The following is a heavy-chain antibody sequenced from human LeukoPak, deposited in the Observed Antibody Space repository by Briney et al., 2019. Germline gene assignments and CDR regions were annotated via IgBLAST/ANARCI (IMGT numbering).Heavy chain of an antibody. CDR3: ARGPPEGLGYYYYYMDV. CDR1: GYTFTSYA. CDR2: IIPIFGTA. J-gene: IGHJ6*03. V-gene: IGHV1-69*06. Sequence: SVKVSCKASGYTFTSYAISWVRQAPGQGLEWMGGIIPIFGTANYAQKFQGRVTITADKSTSTAYMELSSLRSEDTAVYYCARGPPEGLGYYYYYMDVWGKGTTVTVSS. D-gene: IGHD3/OR15-3a*01.